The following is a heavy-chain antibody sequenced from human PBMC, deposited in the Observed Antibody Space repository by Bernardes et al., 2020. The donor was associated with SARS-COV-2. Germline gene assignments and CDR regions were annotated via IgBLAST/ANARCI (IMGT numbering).Heavy chain of an antibody. V-gene: IGHV4-38-2*01. J-gene: IGHJ4*02. CDR1: GYSISSDYY. Sequence: SETLYLTCAVSGYSISSDYYWWWRRQPAERVLEWGARSYHSGDSYYNPSLKSRVTISVDTSKNQFSLRLSSRTAADTAFYFCARAITFGGDLVNWGQGTVVTVSS. CDR3: ARAITFGGDLVN. CDR2: SYHSGDS. D-gene: IGHD3-16*02.